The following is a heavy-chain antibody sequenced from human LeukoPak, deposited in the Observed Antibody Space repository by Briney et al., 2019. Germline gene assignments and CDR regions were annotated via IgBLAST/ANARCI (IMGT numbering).Heavy chain of an antibody. Sequence: TGGSLRLSCAASGFTFSSYGMHWVRQAPGKGLEWVAFIRYDGSNKYYADSVKGRFTISRDNSKNTLYLQMNSLRAEDTAVYYCAPFQYSSRTFDYWGQGTLVTVSS. D-gene: IGHD6-13*01. V-gene: IGHV3-30*02. CDR2: IRYDGSNK. CDR1: GFTFSSYG. J-gene: IGHJ4*02. CDR3: APFQYSSRTFDY.